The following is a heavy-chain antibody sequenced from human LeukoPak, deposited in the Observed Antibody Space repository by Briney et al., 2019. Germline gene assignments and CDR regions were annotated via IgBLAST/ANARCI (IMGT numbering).Heavy chain of an antibody. J-gene: IGHJ4*02. D-gene: IGHD3-3*01. CDR2: IKSKTDGGTT. V-gene: IGHV3-15*01. CDR1: GFTFSNAW. Sequence: GGSLRLSCAASGFTFSNAWMSWVRQAPGKGLEWVGRIKSKTDGGTTDYAAPVKGRFTISRDDSKNTLYLQMNSLKTEDTAVYYCTTVSDYDFWSGYPRDFDYWGQGTLVTVSS. CDR3: TTVSDYDFWSGYPRDFDY.